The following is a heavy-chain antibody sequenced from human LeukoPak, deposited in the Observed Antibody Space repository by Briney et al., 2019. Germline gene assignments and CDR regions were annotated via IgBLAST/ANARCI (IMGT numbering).Heavy chain of an antibody. D-gene: IGHD2-15*01. V-gene: IGHV3-23*01. Sequence: PGGSLRLSCAASGFIFSNYAVTWGRQAPGKGLEWGSTISGSDDSTFYADSVRGRFTISRDNSKNTLYLQMNSLRAEDTAVYYCAKSRSGGGSCYNYWGQGTLVTVSS. J-gene: IGHJ4*02. CDR1: GFIFSNYA. CDR3: AKSRSGGGSCYNY. CDR2: ISGSDDST.